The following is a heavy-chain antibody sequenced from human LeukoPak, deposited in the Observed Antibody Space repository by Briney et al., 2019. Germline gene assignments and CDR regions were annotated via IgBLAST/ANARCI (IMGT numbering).Heavy chain of an antibody. CDR3: ARGGSGLQWFGAPPYYFDY. V-gene: IGHV3-33*01. CDR2: IWYDGSNK. Sequence: GGSLRLSCAASGFTFSSYGMHWVRQAPGKGLEWVAVIWYDGSNKYYADSVKGRFTISRDNSKNTPYLQMNSLRAEDTAVYYCARGGSGLQWFGAPPYYFDYWGQGTLVTVSS. CDR1: GFTFSSYG. J-gene: IGHJ4*02. D-gene: IGHD3-10*01.